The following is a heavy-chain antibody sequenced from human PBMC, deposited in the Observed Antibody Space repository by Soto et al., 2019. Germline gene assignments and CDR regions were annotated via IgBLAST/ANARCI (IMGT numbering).Heavy chain of an antibody. CDR3: AKGGYFDWLLSPIDFDY. CDR1: GFTFSSYA. CDR2: ISGSGGST. D-gene: IGHD3-9*01. Sequence: PGGSLRLSCAASGFTFSSYAMSWVRQAPGKGLEWVSAISGSGGSTYYADSVKGRFTISRDNSKNTLYLQMNSLRAEDTAVYYCAKGGYFDWLLSPIDFDYWGQGTLVTVSS. V-gene: IGHV3-23*01. J-gene: IGHJ4*02.